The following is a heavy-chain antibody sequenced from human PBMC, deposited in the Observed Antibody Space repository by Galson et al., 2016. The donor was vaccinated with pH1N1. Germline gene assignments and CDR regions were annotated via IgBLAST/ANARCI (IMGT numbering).Heavy chain of an antibody. D-gene: IGHD1-26*01. J-gene: IGHJ4*02. Sequence: SLRLSCAASGIAFRAYWMSWVGKAPGKGPEWVANIKPDGTGKYFVDSVKGRFTISRDNAKNSLYLQINSLRAEDTAIYFCATDRGSGSHENWGQGTLVTVSS. CDR2: IKPDGTGK. CDR3: ATDRGSGSHEN. CDR1: GIAFRAYW. V-gene: IGHV3-7*01.